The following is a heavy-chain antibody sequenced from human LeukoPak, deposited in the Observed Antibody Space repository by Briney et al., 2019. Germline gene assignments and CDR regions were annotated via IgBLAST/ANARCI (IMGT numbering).Heavy chain of an antibody. V-gene: IGHV1-69*13. CDR3: ARVGKEYQLLLEAFDI. Sequence: SVKVSCKASGGTFSSYAISWVRQAPGQGLEWMGGIIPIFGTANYAQKFQGRVTITADESTSTAYMELSSLRSEDTAVYYCARVGKEYQLLLEAFDIWGQGTMVTVSS. J-gene: IGHJ3*02. CDR2: IIPIFGTA. D-gene: IGHD2-2*01. CDR1: GGTFSSYA.